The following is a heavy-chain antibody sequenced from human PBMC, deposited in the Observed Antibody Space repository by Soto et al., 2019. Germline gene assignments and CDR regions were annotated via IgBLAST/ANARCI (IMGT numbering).Heavy chain of an antibody. CDR2: IYPGDSDT. D-gene: IGHD6-6*01. V-gene: IGHV5-51*01. J-gene: IGHJ3*02. CDR1: GYSFTSYW. CDR3: ARDEYSSSGHHAFDI. Sequence: GESLKISCKGSGYSFTSYWIGWVRQMPGKGLEWMGIIYPGDSDTRYSPSFQGQVTISADKSISTAYLQWSSLKASDTAMYYCARDEYSSSGHHAFDIWGQGTMVTVSS.